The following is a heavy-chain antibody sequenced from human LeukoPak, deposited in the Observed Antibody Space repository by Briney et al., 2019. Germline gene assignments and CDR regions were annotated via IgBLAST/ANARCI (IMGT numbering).Heavy chain of an antibody. V-gene: IGHV4-31*03. CDR2: ISYGGST. J-gene: IGHJ4*02. CDR3: ARDVGGYYYGNLEY. CDR1: GGSIRSGDHY. Sequence: SETLSLTCTVSGGSIRSGDHYWNWIRQHPGKGPEWIGYISYGGSTFYNPPLKSRAAISVDTSKTQFSLKLTSVTAADTAVYYCARDVGGYYYGNLEYWGQGILVTVSS. D-gene: IGHD3-22*01.